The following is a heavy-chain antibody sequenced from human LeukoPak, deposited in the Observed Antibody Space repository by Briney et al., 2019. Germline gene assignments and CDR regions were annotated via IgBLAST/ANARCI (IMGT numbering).Heavy chain of an antibody. V-gene: IGHV3-48*02. Sequence: GGSLRLSCAASGFTFSSYXMXXXXQAPGKGLEXXSYISSSSSTIYYADSVKGRFTISRDNAKNSLYLQMNSLRDEDTAVYYCAGYGDRIGYFQHWGQGTLVTVSS. CDR2: ISSSSSTI. CDR1: GFTFSSYX. CDR3: AGYGDRIGYFQH. J-gene: IGHJ1*01. D-gene: IGHD2-21*02.